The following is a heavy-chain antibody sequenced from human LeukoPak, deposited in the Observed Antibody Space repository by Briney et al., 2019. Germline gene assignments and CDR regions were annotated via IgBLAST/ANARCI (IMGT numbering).Heavy chain of an antibody. CDR1: GFTFNIYW. D-gene: IGHD1-26*01. V-gene: IGHV3-7*01. CDR2: IKQDGSEK. J-gene: IGHJ6*03. CDR3: ARVRIVGVTTPYYYYTDV. Sequence: GSLRLSCAASGFTFNIYWMTWVRQAPGEGLEWVATIKQDGSEKYYVDSVKGRITISKDNAKNSLYLQMNSLRGEDTAVYYCARVRIVGVTTPYYYYTDVWSKGTTVTVSS.